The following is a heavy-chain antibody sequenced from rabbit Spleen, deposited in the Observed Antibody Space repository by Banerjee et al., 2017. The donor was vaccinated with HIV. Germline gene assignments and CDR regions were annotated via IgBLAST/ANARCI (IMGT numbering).Heavy chain of an antibody. CDR2: ISGGSSGTT. D-gene: IGHD4-1*01. J-gene: IGHJ4*01. CDR1: GFSFNSNFY. CDR3: ARTDSSSGWGINL. Sequence: QEQLVESGGDLVQPEGSLTLTCTASGFSFNSNFYVCWVRQAPGKGLERIACISGGSSGTTYYANWAKGRFTISKTSSTTVTLQMTSLTAADTATYFSARTDSSSGWGINLWGPGTLVTVS. V-gene: IGHV1S45*01.